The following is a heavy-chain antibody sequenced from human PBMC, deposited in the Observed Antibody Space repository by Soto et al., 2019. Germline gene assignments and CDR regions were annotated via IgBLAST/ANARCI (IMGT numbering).Heavy chain of an antibody. D-gene: IGHD6-19*01. CDR2: IKDDGSEK. J-gene: IGHJ3*02. CDR1: AFSFSNFW. V-gene: IGHV3-7*01. Sequence: EVQLVESGGGLVQPGGSLRLSCAASAFSFSNFWMAWVRQTPGKGPEWVATIKDDGSEKYYVYSLKRRFTVSRDNAESSLSLQLNSLRVADTGIYYCTRDVGWGDFDMWGQGKMVIVSS. CDR3: TRDVGWGDFDM.